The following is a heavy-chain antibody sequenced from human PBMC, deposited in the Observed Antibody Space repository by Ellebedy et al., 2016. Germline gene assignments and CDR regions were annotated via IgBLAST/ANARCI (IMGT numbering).Heavy chain of an antibody. CDR3: VHRTTVTSFDC. J-gene: IGHJ4*02. D-gene: IGHD4-17*01. CDR1: GFSLTTSAVV. CDR2: VYGHDDK. Sequence: SGPTLVKPRQTLTLTCTFSGFSLTTSAVVVGWVRQPPGRAPEWLTFVYGHDDKRYSPSLRNRLTITKDSSNNQVVLTLTNMDPVDTATYFCVHRTTVTSFDCWGQGTLVTVSS. V-gene: IGHV2-5*01.